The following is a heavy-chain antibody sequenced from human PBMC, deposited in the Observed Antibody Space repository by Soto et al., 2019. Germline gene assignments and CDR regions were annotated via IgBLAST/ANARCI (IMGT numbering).Heavy chain of an antibody. Sequence: QVQLVESGGGVVQPGRSLRLSCAASGFTFSSYGMHWVRQAPGKGLEWVAVISYDGSNKYYADSVKGRFTISRDISKNTLYLQMNSLRAEDTALYYCAKVEAGPGTWSTTNFYYALDVWGQGTTVTVSS. V-gene: IGHV3-30*18. D-gene: IGHD6-13*01. CDR1: GFTFSSYG. CDR3: AKVEAGPGTWSTTNFYYALDV. J-gene: IGHJ6*02. CDR2: ISYDGSNK.